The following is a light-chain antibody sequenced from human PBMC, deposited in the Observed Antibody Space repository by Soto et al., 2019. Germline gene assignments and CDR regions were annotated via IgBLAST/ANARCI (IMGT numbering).Light chain of an antibody. V-gene: IGKV3-15*01. CDR3: QQYNNWPPVT. CDR2: GAS. J-gene: IGKJ1*01. Sequence: EIVMTQSPATLSVSPGERATLSCRASQSVSSNLAWYQQKPGQAPRLLIYGASTRATGIPARFSGSGSGTQFTLTISSLQSEDFAVYYCQQYNNWPPVTFGQGTKVDIK. CDR1: QSVSSN.